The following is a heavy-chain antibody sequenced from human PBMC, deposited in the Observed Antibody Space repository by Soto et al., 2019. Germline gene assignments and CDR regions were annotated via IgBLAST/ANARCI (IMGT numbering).Heavy chain of an antibody. Sequence: ASVKVSCKASGYTFTGYYMHWVRQAPGQGLEWMGWINPNSGGTNYAQKFQGWVTMTRDTSISTAYMELSSLRSDDTAVYYCATLSTIFGVVHWFDPWGQGTLVTVSS. CDR2: INPNSGGT. CDR1: GYTFTGYY. D-gene: IGHD3-3*01. CDR3: ATLSTIFGVVHWFDP. V-gene: IGHV1-2*04. J-gene: IGHJ5*02.